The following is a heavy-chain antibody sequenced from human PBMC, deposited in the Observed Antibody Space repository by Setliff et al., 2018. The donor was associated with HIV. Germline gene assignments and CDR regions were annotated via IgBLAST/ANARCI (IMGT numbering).Heavy chain of an antibody. CDR1: GHTFSSYG. V-gene: IGHV1-18*01. CDR2: ISGYNGNT. D-gene: IGHD6-19*01. J-gene: IGHJ3*01. Sequence: GASVKVSCKASGHTFSSYGISWVRQAPGQGLEWMGWISGYNGNTKYVQTLQGRVTMTTDTSTRTVYMELRSLRHDDTAEYFCARVPYRSAWFSGGHDAFDVWGQGTMVTVSS. CDR3: ARVPYRSAWFSGGHDAFDV.